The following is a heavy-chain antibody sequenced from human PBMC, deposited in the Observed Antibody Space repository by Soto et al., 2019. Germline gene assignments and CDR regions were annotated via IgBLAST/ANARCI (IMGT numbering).Heavy chain of an antibody. V-gene: IGHV3-30*18. Sequence: QVQLVESGGGVVQPGRSLRLSCAASGFTFSSYGLHWVRQAPGKGLEWVALISNDGNNKQYVDSVKGRFTISRDNSKNPLYLEMNSLRLEDTAVYYCAKGPSTYYCDYWGQGALVTVSS. CDR1: GFTFSSYG. J-gene: IGHJ4*02. CDR3: AKGPSTYYCDY. CDR2: ISNDGNNK.